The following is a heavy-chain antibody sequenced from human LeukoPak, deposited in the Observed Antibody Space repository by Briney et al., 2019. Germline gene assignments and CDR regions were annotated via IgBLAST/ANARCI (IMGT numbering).Heavy chain of an antibody. CDR2: ISYDGSNK. D-gene: IGHD1-26*01. V-gene: IGHV3-30*04. J-gene: IGHJ4*02. CDR3: VGATEDFDY. CDR1: GFTFSSYA. Sequence: QTGGSLRLSCAASGFTFSSYAMHWVRQAPGKGLEWVAVISYDGSNKYYADSVKGRFTISRDNSKNTLYLQMNSLRAEDTAVYFSVGATEDFDYWGQGTLVTVSS.